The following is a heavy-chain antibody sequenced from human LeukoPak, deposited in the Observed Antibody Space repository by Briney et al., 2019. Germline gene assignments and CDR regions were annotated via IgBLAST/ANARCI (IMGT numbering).Heavy chain of an antibody. V-gene: IGHV4-59*01. CDR3: ARAPLLWGVGAFDI. J-gene: IGHJ3*02. CDR1: GGSISGYY. Sequence: SETLSLTCTVSGGSISGYYWSWIRQPPGKGLEWIGYIFYSGSTNYNPSLKSRVTISVDTSKNQFSLKLSSVTAADTAVYYCARAPLLWGVGAFDIWGQGTMVTVSS. CDR2: IFYSGST. D-gene: IGHD3-10*01.